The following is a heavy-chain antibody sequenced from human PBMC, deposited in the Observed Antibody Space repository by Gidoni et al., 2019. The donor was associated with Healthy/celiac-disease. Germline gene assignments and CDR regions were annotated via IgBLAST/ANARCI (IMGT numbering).Heavy chain of an antibody. CDR2: IYHSGST. V-gene: IGHV4-38-2*02. CDR1: GYSISSGYY. Sequence: QVQLQESGPGLVKPSETLSLTCTVSGYSISSGYYWGWIRQPPGKGLEWIGSIYHSGSTYYNPSLKSRVTISVDTSKNQFSLKLSSVTAADTAVYYCARAILRRDGYNYYEIDPWGQGTLVTVSS. D-gene: IGHD5-12*01. CDR3: ARAILRRDGYNYYEIDP. J-gene: IGHJ5*02.